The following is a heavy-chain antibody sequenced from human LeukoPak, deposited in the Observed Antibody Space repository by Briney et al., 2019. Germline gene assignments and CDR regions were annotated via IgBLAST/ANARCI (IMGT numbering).Heavy chain of an antibody. D-gene: IGHD1-14*01. CDR1: GFTFSSYS. J-gene: IGHJ4*02. V-gene: IGHV3-21*01. Sequence: GRSLRLSCAPSGFTFSSYSMNWVRQAPGKGLEWVSSISSSSSYIYYADSVKGRFTISRDNAKSSLYLQMNSLRAEDTAVYYCARKTGGFDYWGQGTLVTVSS. CDR3: ARKTGGFDY. CDR2: ISSSSSYI.